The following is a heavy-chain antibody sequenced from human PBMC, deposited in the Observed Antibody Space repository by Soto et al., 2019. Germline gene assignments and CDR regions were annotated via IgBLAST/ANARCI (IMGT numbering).Heavy chain of an antibody. Sequence: ASVKVSCKASGYIFTGGYMHWVRQAPGQGLEWMGWLNPNSGGTQYAQKFQGRVTLTRDTSISTAYMELSGLTSDDTAVYYCARGLYSSDCYFDYWG. D-gene: IGHD6-19*01. J-gene: IGHJ4*01. V-gene: IGHV1-2*02. CDR1: GYIFTGGY. CDR2: LNPNSGGT. CDR3: ARGLYSSDCYFDY.